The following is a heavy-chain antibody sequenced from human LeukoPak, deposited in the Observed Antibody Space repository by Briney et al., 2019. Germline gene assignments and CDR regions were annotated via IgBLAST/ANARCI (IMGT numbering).Heavy chain of an antibody. J-gene: IGHJ4*02. Sequence: PGGSLRLSCAASGFSFSSYAMTRVRQAPGKWLEWVSAISASGGTTYYVDSVKGRFTISRDNAKNTLYLQLNSLRAEDTAVYYCAKDRSGTYSDFDYWGQGTLVTVSS. CDR3: AKDRSGTYSDFDY. CDR2: ISASGGTT. V-gene: IGHV3-23*01. D-gene: IGHD2-15*01. CDR1: GFSFSSYA.